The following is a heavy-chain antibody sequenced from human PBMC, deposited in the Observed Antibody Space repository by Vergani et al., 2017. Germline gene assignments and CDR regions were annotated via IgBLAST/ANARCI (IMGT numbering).Heavy chain of an antibody. V-gene: IGHV3-48*04. CDR2: ISSSGSTI. Sequence: DVQLVESGGDLVQPGGSLRLSCAASGFTFSSYSMNWVRQAPGKGLEWVSYISSSGSTIYYADSVKGRFTISRDNAKNSLYLQMNSLRAEDTAVYYCARKHISNYYDSSGYYYMGYYYGMDVWGQGP. D-gene: IGHD3-22*01. CDR3: ARKHISNYYDSSGYYYMGYYYGMDV. J-gene: IGHJ6*02. CDR1: GFTFSSYS.